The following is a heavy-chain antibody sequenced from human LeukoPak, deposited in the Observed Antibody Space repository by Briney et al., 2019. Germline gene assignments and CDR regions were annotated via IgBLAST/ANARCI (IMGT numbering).Heavy chain of an antibody. D-gene: IGHD6-13*01. CDR2: ISYDGSNK. Sequence: PGRSLRLSCAASGFTFSSYGMHWVRQAPGKGLEWMAVISYDGSNKYYADSVKGRFTISRDNSKNTLYLQMNSLRAEDTAVYYCAKYGTFGSSSSAFDYWGQGTLVTVSS. J-gene: IGHJ4*02. CDR1: GFTFSSYG. CDR3: AKYGTFGSSSSAFDY. V-gene: IGHV3-30*18.